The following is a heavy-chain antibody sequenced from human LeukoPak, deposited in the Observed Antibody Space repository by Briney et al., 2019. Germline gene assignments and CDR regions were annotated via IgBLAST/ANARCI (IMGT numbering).Heavy chain of an antibody. CDR3: ARRLTQYDCFDP. CDR2: TYYRSTWYN. V-gene: IGHV6-1*01. D-gene: IGHD2-2*01. CDR1: GDSVSSNSVI. J-gene: IGHJ5*02. Sequence: SQTLSLTCAIPGDSVSSNSVIWNWIRQSPSRGLEWLGRTYYRSTWYNDYAVSVRGRITVNPDTSKNQFSLHLNSVTPEDTAVYYCARRLTQYDCFDPWGQGILVTVSS.